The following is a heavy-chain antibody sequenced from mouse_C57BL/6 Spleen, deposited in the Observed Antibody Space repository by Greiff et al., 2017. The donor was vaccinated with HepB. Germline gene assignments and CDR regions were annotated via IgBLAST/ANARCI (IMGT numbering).Heavy chain of an antibody. D-gene: IGHD1-1*01. CDR1: GYAFTNYL. Sequence: VQLQESGAELVRPGTSVKMSCKASGYAFTNYLIEWVKQRPGQGLEWIGVINPGSGGTNYNEKFKGKATLTADKSSSTAYMQLSSLTSEDSAVYFCARGITVGYFDYWGQGTTLTVSS. CDR3: ARGITVGYFDY. CDR2: INPGSGGT. J-gene: IGHJ2*01. V-gene: IGHV1-54*01.